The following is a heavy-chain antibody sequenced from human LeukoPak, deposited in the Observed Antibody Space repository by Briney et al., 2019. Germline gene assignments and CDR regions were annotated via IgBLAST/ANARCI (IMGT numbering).Heavy chain of an antibody. CDR3: AREPAAFDY. CDR2: ISSSGSTI. Sequence: GGSLRLSCAASGFTFSSYSMNWVRQASGKGLEWVSYISSSGSTIYYADSVKGRFTISRDNAKNSLYLQMNSLRAEDTAVYYCAREPAAFDYWGQGTLVTVSS. V-gene: IGHV3-48*04. J-gene: IGHJ4*02. D-gene: IGHD6-25*01. CDR1: GFTFSSYS.